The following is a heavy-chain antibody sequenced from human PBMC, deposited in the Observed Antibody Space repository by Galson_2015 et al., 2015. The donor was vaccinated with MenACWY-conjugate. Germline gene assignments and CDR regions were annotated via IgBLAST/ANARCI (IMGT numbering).Heavy chain of an antibody. CDR3: ARIYCTNGECYTFDY. D-gene: IGHD2-8*01. CDR2: IDPSDSYT. CDR1: GYSFTSYW. V-gene: IGHV5-10-1*01. J-gene: IGHJ4*02. Sequence: QSGAEVKKPGESLKISCKGSGYSFTSYWISWVRQMPGKGLEWMGRIDPSDSYTNYSPSFQGHVTISADKSISTAYLQWSSLKASDTAMYYCARIYCTNGECYTFDYWGQGTLVTVSS.